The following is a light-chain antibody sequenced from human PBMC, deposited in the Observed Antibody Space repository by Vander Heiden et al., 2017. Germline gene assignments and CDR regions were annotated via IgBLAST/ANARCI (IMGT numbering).Light chain of an antibody. V-gene: IGKV1-39*01. CDR1: QSISSY. Sequence: DIQMTQSPSSLSASVGDRVTITCRASQSISSYLNWYQQKPGKAPKLLIYAASSLQSGVPSRFSGSRSGTDFTLTISRLQPEDFTTYYCQRSYSTARTFGQGTKLEIK. CDR2: AAS. J-gene: IGKJ2*01. CDR3: QRSYSTART.